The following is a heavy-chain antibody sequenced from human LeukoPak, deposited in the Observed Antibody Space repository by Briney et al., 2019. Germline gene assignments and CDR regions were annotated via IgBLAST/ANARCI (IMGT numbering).Heavy chain of an antibody. CDR2: MYTSEST. Sequence: SETLSLTCTVSGDSISRYYWSWIRQPAGKGPEWIGRMYTSESTNYNPSLKNRITMSVDPSKNQFSLKLISVTAADTAVYYCAREITSTSRHFDYWGQGTLVTVSS. CDR1: GDSISRYY. D-gene: IGHD2-2*01. CDR3: AREITSTSRHFDY. J-gene: IGHJ4*02. V-gene: IGHV4-4*07.